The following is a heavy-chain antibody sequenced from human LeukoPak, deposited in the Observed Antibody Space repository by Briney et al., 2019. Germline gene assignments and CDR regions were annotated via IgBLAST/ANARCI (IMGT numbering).Heavy chain of an antibody. CDR1: GFSMSVYW. CDR3: ARDWGAYYHFFHY. V-gene: IGHV3-7*01. D-gene: IGHD3-22*01. J-gene: IGHJ4*02. Sequence: GGSLRLSCEASGFSMSVYWMSWVRQAPGKGLEWVGNIKQDGSERNYVDSVKGRFTISRDNAKKSLYLQMDSLRAEDAAVYYCARDWGAYYHFFHYWGQGTLVTVSS. CDR2: IKQDGSER.